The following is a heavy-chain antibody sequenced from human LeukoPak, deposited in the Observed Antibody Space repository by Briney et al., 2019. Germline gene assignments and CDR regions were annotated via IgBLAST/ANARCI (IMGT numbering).Heavy chain of an antibody. CDR3: ARGFLTAADPTGFDY. CDR2: ISSSGRST. V-gene: IGHV3-64*01. D-gene: IGHD6-13*01. CDR1: GFTFSSYD. Sequence: GGSLRLSCAASGFTFSSYDMHWVRQAPGKGLEYVSAISSSGRSTYYANSVKGRFTISRDNSKNTLYLQMNSLRAEDTAVYYCARGFLTAADPTGFDYWGQGTLVTVSS. J-gene: IGHJ4*02.